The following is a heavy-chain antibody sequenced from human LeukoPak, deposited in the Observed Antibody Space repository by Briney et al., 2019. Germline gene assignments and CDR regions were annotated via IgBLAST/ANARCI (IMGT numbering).Heavy chain of an antibody. CDR2: INAGNGNT. CDR1: GYTFTSYA. V-gene: IGHV1-3*01. J-gene: IGHJ3*02. D-gene: IGHD3-10*01. Sequence: ASVKVSCKASGYTFTSYAMHWVRQAPGQRLEWMGWINAGNGNTKYSQKFQGRVTITRDTSASTAYMELSSLRSEDTAVHYCARTFYGSGETSVPYCGAFDIWGQGTMVTVSS. CDR3: ARTFYGSGETSVPYCGAFDI.